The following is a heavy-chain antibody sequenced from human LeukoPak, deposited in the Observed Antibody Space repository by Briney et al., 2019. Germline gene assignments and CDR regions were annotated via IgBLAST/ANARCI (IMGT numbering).Heavy chain of an antibody. CDR3: ARGDSSEWELHDY. CDR1: GYTFTSYD. V-gene: IGHV1-8*03. J-gene: IGHJ4*02. CDR2: TNPNSGNT. Sequence: ASVKVSCKASGYTFTSYDINWVRQATGQGLEWMGWTNPNSGNTGYAQKFQGRVTITRNTSISTAYMELSSLRSEDTAVYYCARGDSSEWELHDYWGQGTLVTVSS. D-gene: IGHD1-26*01.